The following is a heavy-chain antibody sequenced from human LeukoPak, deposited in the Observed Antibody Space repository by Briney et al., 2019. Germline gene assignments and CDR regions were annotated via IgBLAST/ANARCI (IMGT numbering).Heavy chain of an antibody. D-gene: IGHD5-18*01. Sequence: PSETLSLTCTVSGGSISSYYWSWIRQPPGKGLEWIGYIYYSGSINYNPSLKSRVTISVDTSKNQFSLKLSSVTAADTAVYYCARTLHGYPFDPWGQGTLVTVSS. CDR3: ARTLHGYPFDP. J-gene: IGHJ5*02. CDR2: IYYSGSI. V-gene: IGHV4-59*12. CDR1: GGSISSYY.